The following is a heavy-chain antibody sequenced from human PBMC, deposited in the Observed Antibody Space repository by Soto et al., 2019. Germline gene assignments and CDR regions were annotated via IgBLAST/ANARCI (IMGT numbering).Heavy chain of an antibody. Sequence: QVQLVQSEAEVTRPGASVKISCKTSGYTFLNFFIHWVRQAPGQGLEWIGVINPSGGRTNYAQKFQGRVTLTGDTSTSTVFMELGSLSSEDTALYYCARDYGPYDNSGFHAYWGQGTLVAVSS. CDR2: INPSGGRT. V-gene: IGHV1-46*01. J-gene: IGHJ4*02. CDR3: ARDYGPYDNSGFHAY. CDR1: GYTFLNFF. D-gene: IGHD3-22*01.